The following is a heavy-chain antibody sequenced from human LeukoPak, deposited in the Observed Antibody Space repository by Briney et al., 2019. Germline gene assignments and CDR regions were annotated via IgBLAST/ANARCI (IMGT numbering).Heavy chain of an antibody. CDR3: ARVPRDPHCGGDCYSGYYFDY. V-gene: IGHV4-59*01. CDR1: GGSSSSYY. D-gene: IGHD2-21*01. J-gene: IGHJ4*02. Sequence: SETLSLXCTVSGGSSSSYYWSWIRQPPGKGLEWIGYIYYSGSTNYNPSLESRVTISVDTSKNQFSLKLSSVTAADTAVYYCARVPRDPHCGGDCYSGYYFDYWGQGTLVTVSS. CDR2: IYYSGST.